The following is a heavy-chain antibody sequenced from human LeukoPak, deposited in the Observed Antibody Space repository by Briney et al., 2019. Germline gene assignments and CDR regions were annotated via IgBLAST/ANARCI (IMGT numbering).Heavy chain of an antibody. CDR2: IYYSGST. V-gene: IGHV4-59*01. D-gene: IGHD6-19*01. CDR1: GGSISSYY. Sequence: PSETLSLTCTVSGGSISSYYWSWIRQPPGKGLEWIVYIYYSGSTNYNPSLKSRVTISVDTSKNQFPLKLSSVTAADTAVYYCARDGSSGWYGSFDYWGQGTLVTVSS. J-gene: IGHJ4*02. CDR3: ARDGSSGWYGSFDY.